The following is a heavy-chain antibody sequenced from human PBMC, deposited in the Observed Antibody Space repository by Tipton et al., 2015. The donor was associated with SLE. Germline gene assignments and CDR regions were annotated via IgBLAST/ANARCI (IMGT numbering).Heavy chain of an antibody. Sequence: TLSLTCTVSGGSISSSNNYWDWIRQPPGKELEYIGYIYYSGSTKYNPSLKSRVTISVDTSKNQFSLKLSSVTAADTAVYFCAREGRRYYFDYWGQGTLVTVSS. D-gene: IGHD1-1*01. CDR1: GGSISSSNNY. CDR2: IYYSGST. CDR3: AREGRRYYFDY. J-gene: IGHJ4*02. V-gene: IGHV4-61*05.